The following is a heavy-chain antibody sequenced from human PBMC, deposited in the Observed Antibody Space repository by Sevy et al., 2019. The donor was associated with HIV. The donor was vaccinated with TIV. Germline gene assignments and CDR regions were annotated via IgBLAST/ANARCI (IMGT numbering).Heavy chain of an antibody. CDR1: GFTFSSYS. CDR3: ARGTHDYGDYDRDAFDI. Sequence: GGSLRLSCAASGFTFSSYSMNWVRQAPGKGLEWVSSISGGGTYIYYADSVKGRFTISRDNAKNSLSLQMNSLRAEDTAVYYCARGTHDYGDYDRDAFDIWGQGTMVTVSS. D-gene: IGHD4-17*01. J-gene: IGHJ3*02. V-gene: IGHV3-21*01. CDR2: ISGGGTYI.